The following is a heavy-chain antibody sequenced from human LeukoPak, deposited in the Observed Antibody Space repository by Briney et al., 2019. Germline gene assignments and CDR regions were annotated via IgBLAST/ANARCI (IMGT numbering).Heavy chain of an antibody. Sequence: SQTLSLTCAVSCGSINNRDYMWTWIRQPPGKGLEWIGRLDDGGSPPYNPSLQRRVTISADTSKNQCSLNLRSVTDADTAVYYCARGLNTDKIDYWGQGTLVTVSS. CDR2: LDDGGSP. J-gene: IGHJ4*02. D-gene: IGHD4-17*01. CDR1: CGSINNRDYM. V-gene: IGHV4-30-4*01. CDR3: ARGLNTDKIDY.